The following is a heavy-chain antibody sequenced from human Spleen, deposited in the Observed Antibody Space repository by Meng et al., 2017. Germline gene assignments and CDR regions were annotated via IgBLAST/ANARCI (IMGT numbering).Heavy chain of an antibody. V-gene: IGHV3-9*01. J-gene: IGHJ4*02. CDR3: AREYYYDSSGYHPIYFDY. D-gene: IGHD3-22*01. CDR2: ISWNSGSI. CDR1: GFTFDDYA. Sequence: SLKISCAASGFTFDDYAMHWVRQAPGKGLEWVSGISWNSGSIGYADSVKGRFTISRDNAKNSLYLQMNSLRAEDTAVYYCAREYYYDSSGYHPIYFDYWGQGTLVTVSS.